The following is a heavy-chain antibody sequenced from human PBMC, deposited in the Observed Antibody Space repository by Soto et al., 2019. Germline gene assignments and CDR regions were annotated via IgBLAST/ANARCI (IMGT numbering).Heavy chain of an antibody. J-gene: IGHJ3*02. CDR2: INPATGAA. Sequence: QLHLVQSGAVVKKPGASVTVSCSASGYPVTAYYMHWVRQAPGRGLEWMGGINPATGAAKYTQTFKGRVTMTRDTSTSTVFMELGGLTSGDTAVFSLARGGGVGVAGSAAFDMWGQGTLVTVSS. CDR3: ARGGGVGVAGSAAFDM. V-gene: IGHV1-2*02. CDR1: GYPVTAYY. D-gene: IGHD3-3*01.